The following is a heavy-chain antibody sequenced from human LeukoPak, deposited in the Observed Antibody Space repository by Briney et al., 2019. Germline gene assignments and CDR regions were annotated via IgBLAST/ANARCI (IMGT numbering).Heavy chain of an antibody. D-gene: IGHD4-23*01. Sequence: SETLSLTCTVSGGSISSSHWSWTWQPPGKGLEWIGNIHTSGGTNYSPSLKSRVTISLDTSRNQFSLKLSSVTAADTAVYYCARGRSTVVTPNYYYYYCMDVWGKGTTVTVSS. CDR3: ARGRSTVVTPNYYYYYCMDV. CDR1: GGSISSSH. J-gene: IGHJ6*03. V-gene: IGHV4-4*09. CDR2: IHTSGGT.